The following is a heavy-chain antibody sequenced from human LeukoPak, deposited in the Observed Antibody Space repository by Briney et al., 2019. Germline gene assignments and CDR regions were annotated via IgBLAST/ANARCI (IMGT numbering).Heavy chain of an antibody. CDR3: ARDFGSGYYLDYYYGMDV. D-gene: IGHD3-22*01. Sequence: SGTLSLTCAVSGGSISSSNWWSWVRQPPGKGLEWIGEIYHSGSTNYNPSLKSRVTISVDKSKNQFSLKLSSVTAADTAVYYCARDFGSGYYLDYYYGMDVWGQGTTVTVSS. CDR1: GGSISSSNW. CDR2: IYHSGST. J-gene: IGHJ6*02. V-gene: IGHV4-4*02.